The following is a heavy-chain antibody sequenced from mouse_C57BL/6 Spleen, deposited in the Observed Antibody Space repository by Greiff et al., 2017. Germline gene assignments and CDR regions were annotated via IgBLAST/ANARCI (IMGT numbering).Heavy chain of an antibody. CDR1: GFTFSNYW. CDR2: IRLKSDNYAT. V-gene: IGHV6-3*01. Sequence: DVKLVESGGGLVQPGGSMKLSCVASGFTFSNYWMNWVRQSPEKGLEWVAQIRLKSDNYATHYAESVKGRFTISRDDSKSSVYLQMNNLRAEDTGIYCCTGDYDYGEKFAYWGQGTLVTVSA. D-gene: IGHD2-4*01. CDR3: TGDYDYGEKFAY. J-gene: IGHJ3*01.